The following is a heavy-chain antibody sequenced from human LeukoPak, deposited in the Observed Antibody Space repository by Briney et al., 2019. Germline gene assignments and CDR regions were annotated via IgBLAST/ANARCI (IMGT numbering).Heavy chain of an antibody. CDR3: ARDRGHFYYYGLDI. V-gene: IGHV3-74*03. CDR1: GFTFNNYW. Sequence: PGGSLRLSCAASGFTFNNYWMHWVRQAPGKGLVWVSRINSEGSVIADADSVKGRFTISRDNAKNTLYLQMNSLRAEDTAVYYCARDRGHFYYYGLDIWGQGTTVTVSS. J-gene: IGHJ6*02. D-gene: IGHD3-10*01. CDR2: INSEGSVI.